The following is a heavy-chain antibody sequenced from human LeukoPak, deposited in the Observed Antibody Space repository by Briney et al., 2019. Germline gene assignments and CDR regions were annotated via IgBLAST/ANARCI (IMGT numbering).Heavy chain of an antibody. CDR3: AKDSPWGIAAAGSFDY. Sequence: GGSLRLSCAASGFTFSSYAMSWVRQAPGKGLEWVSAISGSGGSTYYADSVKGRLTISRDNSKNTLYLQMNSLRAEDTAVYYCAKDSPWGIAAAGSFDYWGQGTLVTVSS. J-gene: IGHJ4*02. CDR1: GFTFSSYA. V-gene: IGHV3-23*01. D-gene: IGHD6-13*01. CDR2: ISGSGGST.